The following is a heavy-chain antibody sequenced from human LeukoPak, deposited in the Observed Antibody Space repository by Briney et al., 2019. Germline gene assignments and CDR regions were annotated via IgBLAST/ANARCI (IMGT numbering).Heavy chain of an antibody. J-gene: IGHJ4*02. CDR1: GFTFSSYA. V-gene: IGHV3-23*01. Sequence: GSLRLSCAASGFTFSSYAMSWVRQAPGKGLEWVSGISDAGAITYYADSVKGRFTISRSQSTNTLYLQMDSLRAKDTSLYYCARGGTTWHGFDSWGQGTLVTVSS. CDR3: ARGGTTWHGFDS. D-gene: IGHD1-14*01. CDR2: ISDAGAIT.